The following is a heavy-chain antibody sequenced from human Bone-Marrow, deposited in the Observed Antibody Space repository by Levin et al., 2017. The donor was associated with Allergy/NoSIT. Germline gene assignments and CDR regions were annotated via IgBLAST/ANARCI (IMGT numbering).Heavy chain of an antibody. D-gene: IGHD5-12*01. CDR2: ISAYNGNT. V-gene: IGHV1-18*01. CDR3: ARDGAFIVATISYFDY. CDR1: GYTFTSYG. J-gene: IGHJ4*02. Sequence: ASVKVSCKASGYTFTSYGISWVRQAPGQGLEWMGWISAYNGNTNYAQKLQGRVTMTTDTSTSTAYMELRSLRSDDTAVYYCARDGAFIVATISYFDYWGQGTLVTVSS.